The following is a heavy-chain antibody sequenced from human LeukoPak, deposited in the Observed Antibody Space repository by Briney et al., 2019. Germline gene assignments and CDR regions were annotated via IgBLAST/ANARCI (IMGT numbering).Heavy chain of an antibody. CDR3: ARDEVRGPQDYYGMDV. D-gene: IGHD3-10*01. Sequence: GGSLRLSCAASGFTFSSYEMNWVRQAPGKGLEWVSYISSSGSTTYYADSVKGRFTISRDNAKNSLYLQMNSLRAEDTAVYYCARDEVRGPQDYYGMDVWGQGTTVTVSS. J-gene: IGHJ6*02. V-gene: IGHV3-48*03. CDR2: ISSSGSTT. CDR1: GFTFSSYE.